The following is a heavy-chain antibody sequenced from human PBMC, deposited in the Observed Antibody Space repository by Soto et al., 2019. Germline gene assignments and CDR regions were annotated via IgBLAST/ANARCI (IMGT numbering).Heavy chain of an antibody. CDR2: IYYSGST. CDR1: GGSISSYY. J-gene: IGHJ4*02. V-gene: IGHV4-59*01. Sequence: LELLSVRCTVAGGSISSYYWSCIRKPPGKGLEWIGYIYYSGSTNYNPSLKSRVTISVDTSKNQFSLKLSSVTAADTAVYYCASALTNRGPQLDYSGQGTLVTVSS. D-gene: IGHD2-2*01. CDR3: ASALTNRGPQLDY.